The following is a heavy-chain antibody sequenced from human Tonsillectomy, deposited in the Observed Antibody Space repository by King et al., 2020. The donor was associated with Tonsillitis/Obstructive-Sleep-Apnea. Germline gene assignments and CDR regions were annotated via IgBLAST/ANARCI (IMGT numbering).Heavy chain of an antibody. CDR2: INHRGST. J-gene: IGHJ5*02. D-gene: IGHD6-19*01. CDR1: GGSFSGYY. CDR3: ASRAVNWFDP. Sequence: VQLQQWGAGLLKPSETLSLTCAVYGGSFSGYYWSWIRQPPGKGLEWIGEINHRGSTNYNPSLKSRVTVSVDTSKNQFSLKMTSVTAADTAVHYCASRAVNWFDPWGQGTLVTVSS. V-gene: IGHV4-34*01.